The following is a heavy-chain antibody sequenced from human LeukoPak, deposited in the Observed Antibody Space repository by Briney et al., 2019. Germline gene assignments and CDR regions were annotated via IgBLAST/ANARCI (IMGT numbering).Heavy chain of an antibody. CDR2: IKQDGREK. V-gene: IGHV3-7*01. CDR1: GCTFSNYW. CDR3: ARYRVVTTSGFLSYYYYYGIDV. D-gene: IGHD2-21*02. J-gene: IGHJ6*01. Sequence: GGSLRLSCAASGCTFSNYWMSWVRQAPGKGLEWLADIKQDGREKYHVDPVEGRFTISRDNPKNSLSPPMNSVSAEHTPVYYCARYRVVTTSGFLSYYYYYGIDVWGQGATGTLSS.